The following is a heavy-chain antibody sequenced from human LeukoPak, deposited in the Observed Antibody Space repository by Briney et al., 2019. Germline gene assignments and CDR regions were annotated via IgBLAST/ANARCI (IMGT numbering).Heavy chain of an antibody. CDR2: ISGSGGST. D-gene: IGHD3-10*01. J-gene: IGHJ3*02. CDR3: AKDFPMYYYGSGSYKDAFDI. Sequence: GGSLRLSCAASGFTFSSYAMSWVRPAPGKGLEVVSAISGSGGSTYYADSVKGRFTIFRDNSKNTLYLQMNSMRAEETAVYYCAKDFPMYYYGSGSYKDAFDIWGQGTMVTVSS. CDR1: GFTFSSYA. V-gene: IGHV3-23*01.